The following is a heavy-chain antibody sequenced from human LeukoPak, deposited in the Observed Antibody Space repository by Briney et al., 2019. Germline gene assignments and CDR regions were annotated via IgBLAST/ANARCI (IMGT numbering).Heavy chain of an antibody. CDR3: ARDSVDGSGTYYNDSPDY. Sequence: ASVKVSCKASGYTFTSCGISWVRQAPGQGLEWMAWISAYNGNTDYAQNLRGRVTMTTDPSTSTAYMELRSLRSDDTAVYYCARDSVDGSGTYYNDSPDYWGQGTLVTVSS. V-gene: IGHV1-18*01. D-gene: IGHD3-10*01. J-gene: IGHJ4*02. CDR1: GYTFTSCG. CDR2: ISAYNGNT.